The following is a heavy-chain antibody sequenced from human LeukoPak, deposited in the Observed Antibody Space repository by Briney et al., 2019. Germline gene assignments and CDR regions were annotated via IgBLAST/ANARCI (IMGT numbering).Heavy chain of an antibody. CDR3: ARVSGYHWESFYDY. V-gene: IGHV4-39*07. CDR1: GGSISSSPYY. CDR2: IYYSGTT. Sequence: SETLSLTCTVSGGSISSSPYYWGWIRQPPGKGLEWIGSIYYSGTTHYNPSLESRVTISVDTSKNQFSLKLRSVTAADTAVYYCARVSGYHWESFYDYWGQGTLVTVSS. D-gene: IGHD5-12*01. J-gene: IGHJ4*02.